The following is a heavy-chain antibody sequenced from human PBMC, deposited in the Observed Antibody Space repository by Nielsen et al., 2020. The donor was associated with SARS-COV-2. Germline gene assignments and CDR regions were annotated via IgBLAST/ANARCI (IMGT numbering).Heavy chain of an antibody. CDR2: IRSKVYGGTT. D-gene: IGHD5-24*01. V-gene: IGHV3-49*03. CDR1: GFNFAEYG. CDR3: ARERARWLPFADY. Sequence: GGSLRLSCTASGFNFAEYGMCWFRQSPGKGLEWVSCIRSKVYGGTTEYAASVKGRFTISRDDSRGIAYLHVDSLKTEDTAVYYCARERARWLPFADYWGQGALVTVSS. J-gene: IGHJ4*02.